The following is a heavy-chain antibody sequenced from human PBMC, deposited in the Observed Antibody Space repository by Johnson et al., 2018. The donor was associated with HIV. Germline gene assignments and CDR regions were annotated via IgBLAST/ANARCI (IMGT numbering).Heavy chain of an antibody. J-gene: IGHJ3*01. V-gene: IGHV3-30-3*01. CDR2: ISYDGSSK. D-gene: IGHD6-19*01. CDR1: AFTFSNYA. CDR3: ATFGYTSGWIVTDDAFDV. Sequence: VQLVESGGGVVQTGRSLRLSCAASAFTFSNYAMHWVRKAPGKGLEWVAVISYDGSSKYYAESLKGRISISRDNSMNTLYLQMNSLRAEDTAVYYCATFGYTSGWIVTDDAFDVWGHGTLVTVSS.